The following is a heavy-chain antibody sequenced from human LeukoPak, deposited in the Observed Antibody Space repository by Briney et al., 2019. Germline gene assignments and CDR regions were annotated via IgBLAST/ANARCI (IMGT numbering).Heavy chain of an antibody. D-gene: IGHD1-26*01. CDR2: IYSGGDT. Sequence: QPGGPLRLSCTASGLTVSSNYMTWVRQAPGKGLEGVSLIYSGGDTYYADSVKGRFTISRDNSKNTLYLQMNSLRAEDTAVYYCARVGVGLTYYFDDWGQGTLVTVSS. J-gene: IGHJ4*02. CDR1: GLTVSSNY. V-gene: IGHV3-53*01. CDR3: ARVGVGLTYYFDD.